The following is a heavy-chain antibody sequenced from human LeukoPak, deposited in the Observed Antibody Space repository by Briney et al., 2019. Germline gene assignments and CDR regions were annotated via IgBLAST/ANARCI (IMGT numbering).Heavy chain of an antibody. CDR1: GGSISSYY. V-gene: IGHV4-59*12. Sequence: PSETLSLTCTVSGGSISSYYWSWIRQPPGKGLEWIGYIYHSGSTYYNPSLKSRVTISVDRSKNQFSLKLSSVTAADTAVYYCARAHYGSGSYHPGWFDPWGQGTLVTVSS. CDR2: IYHSGST. CDR3: ARAHYGSGSYHPGWFDP. D-gene: IGHD3-10*01. J-gene: IGHJ5*02.